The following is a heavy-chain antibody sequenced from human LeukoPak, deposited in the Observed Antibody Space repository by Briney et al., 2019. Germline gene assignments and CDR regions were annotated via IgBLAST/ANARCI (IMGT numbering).Heavy chain of an antibody. J-gene: IGHJ4*02. D-gene: IGHD2-15*01. V-gene: IGHV1-69*06. Sequence: GSSVKVSCKPSGGTFSSYAISWVRQAPGQGLEWMGGIIPIFGTANYAQKFQGRVTITADKSTSTAYMELSSLRPEDTAVYYCARHSSKVAPIDYWGQGTLVTVSS. CDR3: ARHSSKVAPIDY. CDR2: IIPIFGTA. CDR1: GGTFSSYA.